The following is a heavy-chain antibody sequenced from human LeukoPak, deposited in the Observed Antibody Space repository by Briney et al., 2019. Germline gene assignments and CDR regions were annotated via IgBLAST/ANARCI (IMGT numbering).Heavy chain of an antibody. Sequence: PGGSLRLSCAASGFTVSSNYMSWVRQAPGKGLEWVSVIYSGGSTYYADSVKGRFTISRHNSKNTLYLQMNSLRAEDTAVYYCATLPRGRSRISMIEEDYYYGMDVWGQGTTVTVSS. CDR1: GFTVSSNY. D-gene: IGHD3-22*01. V-gene: IGHV3-53*04. J-gene: IGHJ6*02. CDR2: IYSGGST. CDR3: ATLPRGRSRISMIEEDYYYGMDV.